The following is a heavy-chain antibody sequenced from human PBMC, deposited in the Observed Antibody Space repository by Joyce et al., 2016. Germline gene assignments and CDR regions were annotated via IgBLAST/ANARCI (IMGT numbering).Heavy chain of an antibody. V-gene: IGHV5-51*01. CDR2: IYPGDSDT. CDR3: TKRGDD. Sequence: EVQLEQSGAELKKPGESLRISCKASGYNFASFWICWVRQTPEKSLEWMGIIYPGDSDTAYTPSFQGQVTISVDKSTNTACLQWGSLKASDAAMYYCTKRGDDWGQGTLVTVSS. CDR1: GYNFASFW. D-gene: IGHD3-10*01. J-gene: IGHJ4*02.